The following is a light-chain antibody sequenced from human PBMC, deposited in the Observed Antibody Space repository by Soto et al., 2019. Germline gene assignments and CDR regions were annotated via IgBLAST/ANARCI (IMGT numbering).Light chain of an antibody. V-gene: IGKV1-5*01. J-gene: IGKJ2*01. CDR1: QSITTW. Sequence: DIQMTQSPSTLSASVGDRVTITCRASQSITTWLAWYQQKPGKAPKLLIYDASNLENGVPSRFSGSGSETEFTLTISSLQPDDSATYYRQEYNSYSPFTFGQGTKLEIK. CDR2: DAS. CDR3: QEYNSYSPFT.